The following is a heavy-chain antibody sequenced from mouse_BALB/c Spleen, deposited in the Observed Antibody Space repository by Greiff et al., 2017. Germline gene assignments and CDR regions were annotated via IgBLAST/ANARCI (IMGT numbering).Heavy chain of an antibody. V-gene: IGHV1-7*01. CDR3: ANYGSRTAY. CDR2: INPSTGYT. D-gene: IGHD1-1*01. Sequence: QVQLKESGAELAKPGASVKMSCKASGYTFTSYWMHWVKQRPGQGLEWIGYINPSTGYTEYNQKFKDKATLTADKSSSTAYMQLSSLTSEDSAVYYCANYGSRTAYWGQGTLVTVSA. J-gene: IGHJ3*01. CDR1: GYTFTSYW.